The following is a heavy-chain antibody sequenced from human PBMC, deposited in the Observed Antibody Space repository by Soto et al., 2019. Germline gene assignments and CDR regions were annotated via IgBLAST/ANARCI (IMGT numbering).Heavy chain of an antibody. V-gene: IGHV3-30*18. CDR1: GFTFSSYG. CDR2: ISYDGSNK. CDR3: AKEGGMTTVTSFDY. J-gene: IGHJ4*02. D-gene: IGHD4-4*01. Sequence: QVQLVESGGGVVQPGRSLRLSCAASGFTFSSYGMHWVRQAPGKGLEWVAVISYDGSNKYYADSVKGRFTISRDNSKNTLYLQMNSLRAEDTAVYYCAKEGGMTTVTSFDYWGQGTLVTVSS.